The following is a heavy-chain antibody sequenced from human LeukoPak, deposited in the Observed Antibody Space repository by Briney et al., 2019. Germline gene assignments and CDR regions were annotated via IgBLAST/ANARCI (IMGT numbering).Heavy chain of an antibody. CDR2: ISAYNGNT. J-gene: IGHJ6*03. V-gene: IGHV1-18*01. CDR3: ARVPQYCSSTSCYLYYYMDV. CDR1: GYTFTSYG. Sequence: ASVKVSCKASGYTFTSYGISWVRQATGQGLEWMGWISAYNGNTNYAQKLQGRVTMTTDTSTSTAYMELRSLRSDDTAVYYCARVPQYCSSTSCYLYYYMDVWGKGTTVTISS. D-gene: IGHD2-2*01.